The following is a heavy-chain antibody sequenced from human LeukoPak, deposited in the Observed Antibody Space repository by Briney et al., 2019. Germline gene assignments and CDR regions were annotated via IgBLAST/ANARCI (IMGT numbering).Heavy chain of an antibody. CDR2: IIPTFGTA. CDR1: GGTFSSYA. J-gene: IGHJ4*02. V-gene: IGHV1-69*01. D-gene: IGHD1-1*01. CDR3: ARWPSLGVARRYYFDY. Sequence: SVTVSCKASGGTFSSYAISWVRQAPGQGLEWMGGIIPTFGTANYAQKFQGRVTITADESTSTAYMELSSLRSEDTAVYYCARWPSLGVARRYYFDYWGQGTLVTVSS.